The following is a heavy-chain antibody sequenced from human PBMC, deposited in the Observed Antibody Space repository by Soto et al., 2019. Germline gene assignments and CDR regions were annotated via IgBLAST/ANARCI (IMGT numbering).Heavy chain of an antibody. J-gene: IGHJ6*02. CDR1: GFTFSSYS. CDR2: ISSSSSYI. D-gene: IGHD2-15*01. CDR3: RRDDDRHMDIVGVVAAYYGMDV. Sequence: EVQLVESGGGLVKPGGSLRLSCAASGFTFSSYSMNWVRQAPGKGLEWVSSISSSSSYIYYADSVKGRFTISRDNAKNSLYLQLNTLRAEDTAVYYCRRDDDRHMDIVGVVAAYYGMDVWGQGTTVTVSS. V-gene: IGHV3-21*01.